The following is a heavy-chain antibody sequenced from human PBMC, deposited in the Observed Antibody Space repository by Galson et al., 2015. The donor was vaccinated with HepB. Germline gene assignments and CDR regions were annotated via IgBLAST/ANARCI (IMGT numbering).Heavy chain of an antibody. V-gene: IGHV7-4-1*02. CDR2: INTNTGNP. Sequence: SVKVSCKASGYTFTSSAMNWVRQAPGQGLEWMGWINTNTGNPTYAQGLTGRFVFSLDTPVSTAYLQISSLKAEDTAVYYCASAARDLGATTAGGFDYWGQGTLVTVSS. CDR3: ASAARDLGATTAGGFDY. J-gene: IGHJ4*02. D-gene: IGHD1-26*01. CDR1: GYTFTSSA.